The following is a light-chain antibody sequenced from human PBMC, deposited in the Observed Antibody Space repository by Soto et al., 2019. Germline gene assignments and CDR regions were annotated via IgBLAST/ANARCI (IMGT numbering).Light chain of an antibody. Sequence: QSALTQPASVSGSPGQSITISCTGTSSDVGGYNYVSWYQQHPGKAPKLMIYDVSNRPSGVSNRFSGSKSGNTASLTISGRQAEDEADYYCRSYTSSGTLGHVVLGGGTKLTVL. CDR3: RSYTSSGTLGHVV. CDR1: SSDVGGYNY. CDR2: DVS. J-gene: IGLJ2*01. V-gene: IGLV2-14*03.